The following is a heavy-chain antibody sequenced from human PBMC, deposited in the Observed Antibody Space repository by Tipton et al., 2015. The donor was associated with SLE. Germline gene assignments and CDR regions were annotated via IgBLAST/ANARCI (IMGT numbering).Heavy chain of an antibody. D-gene: IGHD2/OR15-2a*01. CDR2: IFYTGST. CDR3: ARGHNSAPFYP. V-gene: IGHV4-39*07. Sequence: TLSLTCSVSDGSISTTNYYWGWLRQPPGKGLEWIGSIFYTGSTYYNPSLNSRVSFSIDTSENHFSLRLNSVTAADTAVYYCARGHNSAPFYPWGEGP. CDR1: DGSISTTNYY. J-gene: IGHJ5*02.